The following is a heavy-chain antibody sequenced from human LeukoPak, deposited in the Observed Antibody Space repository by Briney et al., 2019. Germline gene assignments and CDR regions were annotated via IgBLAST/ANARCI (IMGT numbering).Heavy chain of an antibody. CDR2: IGGSGHST. V-gene: IGHV3-23*01. J-gene: IGHJ4*02. Sequence: GGSLRLSCAASGFTFSTYAMSWVRQAPGTVLEWVSTIGGSGHSTFYADSVKGRFTISRDNAKNSFYLQMNSLRAEDTAMYYCARQIRGYSGYFDYWGQGSLVTVSS. CDR1: GFTFSTYA. CDR3: ARQIRGYSGYFDY. D-gene: IGHD5-18*01.